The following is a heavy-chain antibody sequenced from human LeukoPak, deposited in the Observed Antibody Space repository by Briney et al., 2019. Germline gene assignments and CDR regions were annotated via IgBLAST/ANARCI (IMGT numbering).Heavy chain of an antibody. V-gene: IGHV4-61*02. Sequence: SETLSLTCTVSGGSVSSGDYYWTWIRQPAGKGLEWIGRFYTSGSADYNPSLKSRVTISVDTSKNQFSLKLSSVTAADTAVYYCARDGGQLARGESYYFDYWGQGTLVTVSS. D-gene: IGHD6-6*01. CDR2: FYTSGSA. CDR1: GGSVSSGDYY. J-gene: IGHJ4*02. CDR3: ARDGGQLARGESYYFDY.